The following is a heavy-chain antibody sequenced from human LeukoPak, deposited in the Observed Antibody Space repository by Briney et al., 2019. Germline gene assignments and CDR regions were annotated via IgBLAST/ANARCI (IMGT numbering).Heavy chain of an antibody. Sequence: GSLRLSCAASGFTFSSYSMNWVRQAPGKGLEWVSYISSSSSTIYYADSVKGRFTISRDNSKNTLYLQMNSLRAEDTAVYYCAKEGHYDFWSGYYTKYYFDYWGQGTLVTVSS. CDR3: AKEGHYDFWSGYYTKYYFDY. D-gene: IGHD3-3*01. CDR1: GFTFSSYS. V-gene: IGHV3-48*01. CDR2: ISSSSSTI. J-gene: IGHJ4*02.